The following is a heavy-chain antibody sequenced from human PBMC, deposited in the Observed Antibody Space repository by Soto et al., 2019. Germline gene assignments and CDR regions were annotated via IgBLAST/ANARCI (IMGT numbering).Heavy chain of an antibody. D-gene: IGHD2-2*01. CDR1: VFSFSSYW. CDR3: ASLMNIVVLPDAPNAFDI. V-gene: IGHV3-74*01. Sequence: GGALRLSCAASVFSFSSYWMHWVRQAPGKGLVWVSRINSDGSRTRYADSVKGRFTISIDNAKNTLYLQMNSLRADDTAVYYCASLMNIVVLPDAPNAFDIWGQGTLVTVSS. J-gene: IGHJ3*02. CDR2: INSDGSRT.